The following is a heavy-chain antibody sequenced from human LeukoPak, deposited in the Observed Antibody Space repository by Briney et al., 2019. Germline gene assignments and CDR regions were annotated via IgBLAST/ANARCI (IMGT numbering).Heavy chain of an antibody. CDR2: IYPGDSDT. CDR3: ARLLLWFGQTPRAFDI. Sequence: GESLKISCKGSGYSFTSYRIGWVRQMPGKGLEWMGIIYPGDSDTRYSPSFQGQVTISADKSISTAYLQWSSLKASDTAMYYCARLLLWFGQTPRAFDIWGQGTMVTVSS. D-gene: IGHD3-10*01. J-gene: IGHJ3*02. CDR1: GYSFTSYR. V-gene: IGHV5-51*01.